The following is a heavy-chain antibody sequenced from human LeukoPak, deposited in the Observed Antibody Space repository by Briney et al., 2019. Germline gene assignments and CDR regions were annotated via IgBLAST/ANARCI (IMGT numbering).Heavy chain of an antibody. CDR3: ARVPPYDILTGYPDY. Sequence: ASVKVSCKASGYTFTNYDINWVRQASGQGFEWMGWMNPNSGNSGYAQKFQGRVTMTRDTSISTAYMELSGLRSDDTAVYYCARVPPYDILTGYPDYWGQGTLVTVSS. D-gene: IGHD3-9*01. J-gene: IGHJ4*02. CDR2: MNPNSGNS. V-gene: IGHV1-8*02. CDR1: GYTFTNYD.